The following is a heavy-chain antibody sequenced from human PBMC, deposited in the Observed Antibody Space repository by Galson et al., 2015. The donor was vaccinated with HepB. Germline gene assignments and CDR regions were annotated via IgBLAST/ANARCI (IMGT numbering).Heavy chain of an antibody. D-gene: IGHD4-17*01. CDR3: TTDAHDYGDYEGRSYYYSGMDV. J-gene: IGHJ6*04. CDR1: GFTFSNAW. Sequence: SLRLSCAASGFTFSNAWMSWVRQAPGKGLEWVGRIKSKTDGGTTDYAAPVKGRFTISRDDSKNTLYLQMNSLKTEDTAVYYCTTDAHDYGDYEGRSYYYSGMDVWGKGTTVTVSS. V-gene: IGHV3-15*01. CDR2: IKSKTDGGTT.